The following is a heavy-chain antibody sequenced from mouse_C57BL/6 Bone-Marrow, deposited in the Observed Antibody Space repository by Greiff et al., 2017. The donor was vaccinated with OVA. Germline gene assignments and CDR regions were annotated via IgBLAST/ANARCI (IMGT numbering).Heavy chain of an antibody. V-gene: IGHV1-78*01. J-gene: IGHJ2*01. CDR2: IYPRDGST. D-gene: IGHD2-3*01. CDR1: GYTFTDHT. CDR3: SRPLYDGYWDYFDY. Sequence: QVQLQQSDAELVKPGASVKISCKVSGYTFTDHTIHWMKQRPEQGLEWIGNIYPRDGSTKYNEKFKGKATLTADKSSSTAYMQLSSLTSEDSAVYFCSRPLYDGYWDYFDYWGQGTTLTVSS.